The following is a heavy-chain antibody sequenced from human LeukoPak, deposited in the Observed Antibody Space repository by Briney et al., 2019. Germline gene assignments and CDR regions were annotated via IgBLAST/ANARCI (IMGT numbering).Heavy chain of an antibody. V-gene: IGHV4-59*01. Sequence: SETLSLTCTVSGGSISSYYWSWIRQLPGKGLEWIGYIYYSGSTNYNPSLKSRVTISVDTSKNQFSLKLSSVTAADTAVYYCARVGYYDILSRRGHRYFDLWGRGTLVTVSS. CDR3: ARVGYYDILSRRGHRYFDL. CDR1: GGSISSYY. D-gene: IGHD3-9*01. CDR2: IYYSGST. J-gene: IGHJ2*01.